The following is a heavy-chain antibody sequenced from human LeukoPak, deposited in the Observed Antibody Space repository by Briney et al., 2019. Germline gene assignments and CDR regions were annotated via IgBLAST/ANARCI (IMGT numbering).Heavy chain of an antibody. D-gene: IGHD6-19*01. CDR2: IKSKTDGGTT. CDR3: TTDPIAVAGTSFDI. V-gene: IGHV3-15*01. J-gene: IGHJ3*02. Sequence: GGPLRLSCAASGFTFSNAWMSWVRQAPGKGLEWVGRIKSKTDGGTTDYAAPVKGRFTISRDDSKNTLYLQMNSLKTEDTAVYYCTTDPIAVAGTSFDIWGQGTMVTVSS. CDR1: GFTFSNAW.